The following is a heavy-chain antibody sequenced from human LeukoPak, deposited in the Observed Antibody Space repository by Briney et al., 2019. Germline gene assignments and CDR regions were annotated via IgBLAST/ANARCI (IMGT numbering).Heavy chain of an antibody. CDR3: ARGTPGTNWGWGGYYFVY. V-gene: IGHV3-7*01. CDR2: IKQDGSEK. J-gene: IGHJ4*02. D-gene: IGHD7-27*01. Sequence: PGGSLRLSCAASGFTFSSYWMSWVRQAPGKGLEWVANIKQDGSEKYYVDSVKGRFTISRDNAKNSLYLQMNSLRAEDTAVYYCARGTPGTNWGWGGYYFVYWGQGTLVTVSS. CDR1: GFTFSSYW.